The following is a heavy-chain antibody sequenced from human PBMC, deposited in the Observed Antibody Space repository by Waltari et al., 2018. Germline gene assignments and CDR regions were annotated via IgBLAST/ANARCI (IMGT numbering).Heavy chain of an antibody. V-gene: IGHV4-4*07. CDR2: IHISGRT. Sequence: QVQLQESGPGLVRPSETLSLTCTVSGGSVSDFYWTWIRQPAGGGLEWIGRIHISGRTDYHPSLKSRVSMSVDTSKNQVSLKLSSVTAADTAVYYCARDYDQDWFDPWGQGTLVTVSS. CDR3: ARDYDQDWFDP. CDR1: GGSVSDFY. D-gene: IGHD3-22*01. J-gene: IGHJ5*02.